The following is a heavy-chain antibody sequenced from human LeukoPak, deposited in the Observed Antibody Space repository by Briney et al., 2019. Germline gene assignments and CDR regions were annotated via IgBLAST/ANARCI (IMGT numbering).Heavy chain of an antibody. CDR2: ISYDGSNK. D-gene: IGHD2/OR15-2a*01. CDR1: GFTFSSYA. Sequence: GGSLRLSCAASGFTFSSYAMHWVRQAPGKGLEWVAVISYDGSNKYYADSVKGRFTISRDNSKSTLYLQMNSLRAEDTAVYYCARDRRIVLRGLEYWGQGTLVTVSS. J-gene: IGHJ4*02. CDR3: ARDRRIVLRGLEY. V-gene: IGHV3-30-3*01.